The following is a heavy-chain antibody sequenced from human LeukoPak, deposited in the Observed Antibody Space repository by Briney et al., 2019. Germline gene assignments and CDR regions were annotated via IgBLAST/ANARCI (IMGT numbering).Heavy chain of an antibody. J-gene: IGHJ4*02. D-gene: IGHD3-10*01. CDR3: AKDNTVRGVHSLDY. CDR2: ISYDGSNK. CDR1: GFTFRNYV. Sequence: GGSLRLSCAASGFTFRNYVIHWVRQAPGKGLEWVAVISYDGSNKYYADSVKGRFTISRDNSKNTLYLQMNSLRAEDTAVYYCAKDNTVRGVHSLDYWGQGTLVTVSS. V-gene: IGHV3-30*18.